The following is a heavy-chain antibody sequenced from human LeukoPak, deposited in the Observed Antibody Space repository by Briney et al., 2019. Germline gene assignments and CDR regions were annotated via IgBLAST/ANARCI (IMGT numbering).Heavy chain of an antibody. CDR2: IIPIFGTA. V-gene: IGHV1-69*13. Sequence: SVKVSCKASGGSFSSSSAISWVRQAPGQGLEWMGGIIPIFGTANYAQKFQGRVTITADESTSTAYMELSSLRSEDTAVYYCARSLADLGYFDYWGQGTLVTVSS. CDR3: ARSLADLGYFDY. CDR1: GGSFSSSSA. J-gene: IGHJ4*02. D-gene: IGHD6-19*01.